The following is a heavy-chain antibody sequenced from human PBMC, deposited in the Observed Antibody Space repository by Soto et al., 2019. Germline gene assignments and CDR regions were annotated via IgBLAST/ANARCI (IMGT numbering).Heavy chain of an antibody. CDR2: MNPSSGNT. J-gene: IGHJ6*03. CDR1: GVTFGNYE. Sequence: QVLLMQSGAEVRKPGASVTVSCEASGVTFGNYEINWVRQAPGQGLEWMGWMNPSSGNTGYAQKFQGRVTMTRITSTNQAYMELGSLTSEDTAVYYCAKNADFFHYHMDVWGEGTTVTVSS. V-gene: IGHV1-8*01. CDR3: AKNADFFHYHMDV.